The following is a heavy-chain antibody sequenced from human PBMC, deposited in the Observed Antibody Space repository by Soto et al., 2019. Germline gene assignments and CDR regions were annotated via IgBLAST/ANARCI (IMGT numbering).Heavy chain of an antibody. CDR1: GGTFSSYA. CDR3: ARAGIAVAGTLLFDY. J-gene: IGHJ4*02. Sequence: QVQLVQSGAEVKKPGSSVKVSCKASGGTFSSYAISWVRQAPGQGLEWMGGIIPIFGTANYAQKYQGRVTNTADESTRTDYMELSSLRSEDTAVYYCARAGIAVAGTLLFDYRGQGTLVTVSS. V-gene: IGHV1-69*01. CDR2: IIPIFGTA. D-gene: IGHD6-19*01.